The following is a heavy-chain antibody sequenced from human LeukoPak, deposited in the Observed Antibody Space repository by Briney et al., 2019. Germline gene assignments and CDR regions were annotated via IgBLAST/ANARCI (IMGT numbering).Heavy chain of an antibody. D-gene: IGHD5-18*01. Sequence: GGSLRLSCAASGFTFSSYSMNWVRQAPGKGLEWVSSISGSSSYIYYADSVKGRFTISRDNAKNSLYLQMNSLRAEDTAVYYCARDRGYSYSWWDGMDVWGQGTTVTVSS. CDR3: ARDRGYSYSWWDGMDV. V-gene: IGHV3-21*01. J-gene: IGHJ6*02. CDR1: GFTFSSYS. CDR2: ISGSSSYI.